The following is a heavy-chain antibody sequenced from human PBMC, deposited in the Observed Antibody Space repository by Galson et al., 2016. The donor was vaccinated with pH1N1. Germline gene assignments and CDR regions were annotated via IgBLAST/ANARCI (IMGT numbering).Heavy chain of an antibody. D-gene: IGHD3-3*01. CDR3: VRDDYESWSGYDAFDI. J-gene: IGHJ3*02. CDR1: GFTFSSHA. CDR2: ISSNGGST. Sequence: SLRLSCAASGFTFSSHAMSWVRQAPGKGLEYVSAISSNGGSTYYANSVKGRFTISRDNSKNTLYLQMGSLRAEDTAVYYCVRDDYESWSGYDAFDIWGQGTMVTVSS. V-gene: IGHV3-64*01.